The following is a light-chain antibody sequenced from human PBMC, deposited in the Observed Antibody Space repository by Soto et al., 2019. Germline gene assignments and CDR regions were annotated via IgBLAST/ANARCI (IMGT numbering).Light chain of an antibody. CDR1: SSDIGRYNF. Sequence: QSALTQPASISGSPGQSITISCTGTSSDIGRYNFVSWYQHHPGKAPKLIIYEATKRPSGVSYRFSGSKSGNTASLTISGLQAEDEADYYCTSYTLTSPYVLGTGTKVTVL. V-gene: IGLV2-14*01. CDR2: EAT. CDR3: TSYTLTSPYV. J-gene: IGLJ1*01.